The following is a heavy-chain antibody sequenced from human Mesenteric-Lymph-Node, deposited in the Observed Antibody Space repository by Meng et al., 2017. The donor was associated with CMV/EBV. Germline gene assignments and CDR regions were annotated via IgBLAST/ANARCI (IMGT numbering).Heavy chain of an antibody. J-gene: IGHJ6*02. V-gene: IGHV5-51*01. Sequence: GESLKISCQGSGYSFTSYWIGWVRQMPGKGLEWMGIIYPGDSDTRYSPSFQGQVTISADKSISTAYLQWSSLKASDTAMYYCARQGVDYYYGMDVWGQGTTVTVSS. CDR3: ARQGVDYYYGMDV. CDR2: IYPGDSDT. D-gene: IGHD3-16*01. CDR1: GYSFTSYW.